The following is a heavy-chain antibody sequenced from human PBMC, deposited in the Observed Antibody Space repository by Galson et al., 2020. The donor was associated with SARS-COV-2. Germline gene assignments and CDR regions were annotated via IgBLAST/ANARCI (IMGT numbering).Heavy chain of an antibody. CDR2: INPNSGGT. Sequence: ASVKVSCKASGYTFTGYYMHWVRQAPGQGLEWMGRINPNSGGTNYAQKFQGRVTMTRDTSISTAYMELSRLRSDDTAVYYCARGDYYDSSGYYSGRHGYSYYYMDVWGTGTTVTISS. J-gene: IGHJ6*03. CDR1: GYTFTGYY. CDR3: ARGDYYDSSGYYSGRHGYSYYYMDV. D-gene: IGHD3-22*01. V-gene: IGHV1-2*06.